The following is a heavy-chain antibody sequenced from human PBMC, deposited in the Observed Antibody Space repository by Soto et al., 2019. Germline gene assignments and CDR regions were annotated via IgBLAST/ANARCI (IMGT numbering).Heavy chain of an antibody. CDR3: ARQSITIFGVVTLDAFDI. CDR2: IYPGDSDT. D-gene: IGHD3-3*01. Sequence: GESLKISCKGSGYSFTSYWIGWVRQMPGKGLEWMGIIYPGDSDTRYSPSFQGQVTISADKSISTAYLQWSSLKASDTAMYYCARQSITIFGVVTLDAFDIWVQGTMVTVSS. J-gene: IGHJ3*02. V-gene: IGHV5-51*01. CDR1: GYSFTSYW.